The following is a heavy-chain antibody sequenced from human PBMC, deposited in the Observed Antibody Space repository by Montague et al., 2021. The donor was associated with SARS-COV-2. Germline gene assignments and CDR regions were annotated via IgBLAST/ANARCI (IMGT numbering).Heavy chain of an antibody. J-gene: IGHJ4*02. D-gene: IGHD3-16*01. V-gene: IGHV4-59*08. CDR2: IYYSGST. CDR1: GGSISSYY. Sequence: SETLSLTCTVSGGSISSYYWSWIRQPPGKGLEWIGYIYYSGSTNYNPSLKSRVTISVDASKNQFSPKLSSVTAADTAVYYCARHKYDYVWGTSSGFFDYWGQGTLVTVSS. CDR3: ARHKYDYVWGTSSGFFDY.